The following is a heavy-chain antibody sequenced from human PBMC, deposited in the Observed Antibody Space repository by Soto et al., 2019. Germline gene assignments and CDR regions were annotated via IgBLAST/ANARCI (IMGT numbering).Heavy chain of an antibody. D-gene: IGHD3-9*01. J-gene: IGHJ5*02. V-gene: IGHV1-3*01. CDR2: INAANGNT. CDR3: ARDGAYYDILTADYRRWFDP. Sequence: QVQLVQSGAEVKKPGASVKVSCQASGYIFTSYTVHWVRQAPGQRLEWMGWINAANGNTKYSQKFQGRVTITRDTSASTAYMELSSLRSEDTAVYYCARDGAYYDILTADYRRWFDPWGQGTLVTVTS. CDR1: GYIFTSYT.